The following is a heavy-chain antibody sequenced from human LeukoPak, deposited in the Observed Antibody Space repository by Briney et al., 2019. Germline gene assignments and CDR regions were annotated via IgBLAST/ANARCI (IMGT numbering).Heavy chain of an antibody. Sequence: GGSLRLSCAASGFTVSSNYMSWVRQTPGKGLEWVSAISGSGGSTYYADSVKGRFTISRDNSKNTLFLQMNSLRVEDTAPYYCTKSVAIYFYYGLDVWGQGTTVTVSS. CDR2: ISGSGGST. V-gene: IGHV3-23*01. CDR1: GFTVSSNY. J-gene: IGHJ6*02. D-gene: IGHD3-3*01. CDR3: TKSVAIYFYYGLDV.